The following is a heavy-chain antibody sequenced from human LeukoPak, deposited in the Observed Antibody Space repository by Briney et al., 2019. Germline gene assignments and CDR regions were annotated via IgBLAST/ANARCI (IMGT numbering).Heavy chain of an antibody. J-gene: IGHJ4*02. V-gene: IGHV4-59*01. D-gene: IGHD5-18*01. CDR2: IYYSGNT. CDR3: ARGPSSGYSYG. Sequence: PSETLSLTCTVSGGSISSYYWSWIRQPPGKGLEWIGYIYYSGNTNYNPSLKSRVTISVDTSKNRFSLNLSSVTAADTAVYYCARGPSSGYSYGWGQGTLVTVSS. CDR1: GGSISSYY.